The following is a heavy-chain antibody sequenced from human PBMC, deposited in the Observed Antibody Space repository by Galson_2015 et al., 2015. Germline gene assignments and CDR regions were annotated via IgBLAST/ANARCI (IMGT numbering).Heavy chain of an antibody. D-gene: IGHD6-19*01. V-gene: IGHV3-30*01. CDR3: ARDQDSSGWFLDAFDI. CDR1: GFTFSSYA. CDR2: ISYDGSNK. J-gene: IGHJ3*02. Sequence: LRLSCAASGFTFSSYAMHWVRQAPGKGLEWVAVISYDGSNKYYADSVKGRFTISRDNSKNTLYLQMNSLRAEDTAVYYCARDQDSSGWFLDAFDIWGQGTMVTVSS.